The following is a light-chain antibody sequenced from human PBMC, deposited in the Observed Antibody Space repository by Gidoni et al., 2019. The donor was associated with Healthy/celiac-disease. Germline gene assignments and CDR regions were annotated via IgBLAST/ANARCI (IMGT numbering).Light chain of an antibody. V-gene: IGLV3-1*01. CDR3: QAWDSSSSVV. CDR2: QDS. CDR1: TLGDKY. Sequence: SYELTQPPPVSASPGQTASITCSGDTLGDKYACWYQQKPGQSPVLVIYQDSKRPSGIPERFSGSNSGNTATLTISGTQAMDEADYYCQAWDSSSSVVFGGGTKLTVL. J-gene: IGLJ2*01.